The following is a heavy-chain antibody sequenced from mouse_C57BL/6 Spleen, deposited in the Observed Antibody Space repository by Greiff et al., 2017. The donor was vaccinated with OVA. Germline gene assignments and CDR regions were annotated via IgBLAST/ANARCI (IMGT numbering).Heavy chain of an antibody. Sequence: EVQVVESGGGLVQPGGSLKLSCAASGFTFSDYYMYWVRQTPEKRLEWVAYISNGGGRTYYPDTVKGRFTIARDNAKNTLYRQMSRLKSEDTAMYYCARQDYGSSYYAMDYWGQGTSVTVSS. V-gene: IGHV5-12*01. CDR1: GFTFSDYY. CDR2: ISNGGGRT. CDR3: ARQDYGSSYYAMDY. J-gene: IGHJ4*01. D-gene: IGHD1-1*01.